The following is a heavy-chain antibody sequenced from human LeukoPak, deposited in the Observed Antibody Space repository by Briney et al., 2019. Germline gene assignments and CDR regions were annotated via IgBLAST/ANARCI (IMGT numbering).Heavy chain of an antibody. CDR2: INPNSGGT. J-gene: IGHJ3*02. CDR3: ARGVGTNWGHNDAFDI. CDR1: GYTFTGYY. Sequence: GASVKVSCKASGYTFTGYYMHWVRQAPGQGLEWMGWINPNSGGTNYAQKFQGRVTMTRDTSISTAYMELSRLRSDDTAVYYCARGVGTNWGHNDAFDIWGQGIMVTVSS. D-gene: IGHD7-27*01. V-gene: IGHV1-2*02.